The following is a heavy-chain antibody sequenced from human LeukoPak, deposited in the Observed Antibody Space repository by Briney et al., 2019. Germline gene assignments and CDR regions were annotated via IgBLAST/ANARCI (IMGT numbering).Heavy chain of an antibody. D-gene: IGHD3-3*01. CDR2: IYYSGST. J-gene: IGHJ4*02. Sequence: PSETLSLTCTVSGGSISSRSYYWGWIRQPPGKGLEWIGSIYYSGSTYYNPSLKSRVTISVDTSKNQFSLKLSSVTAADMAVQDCERCGYYDFWSGYNPATFDYWGQGTLVTVSS. V-gene: IGHV4-39*01. CDR3: ERCGYYDFWSGYNPATFDY. CDR1: GGSISSRSYY.